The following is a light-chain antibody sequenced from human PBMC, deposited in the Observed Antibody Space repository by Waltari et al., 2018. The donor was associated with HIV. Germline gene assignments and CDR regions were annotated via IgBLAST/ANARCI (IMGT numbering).Light chain of an antibody. J-gene: IGLJ3*02. CDR1: ALPKQY. V-gene: IGLV3-25*03. CDR3: QSADSSGTWV. Sequence: ELTQPPSVSVSPGQTARITCSGDALPKQYAYWYHQKPGQAPVLVIYKDTERPSGIPERFSGSSSGTTVTLTISGVQAEDEADYYCQSADSSGTWVFGGGTKLTVL. CDR2: KDT.